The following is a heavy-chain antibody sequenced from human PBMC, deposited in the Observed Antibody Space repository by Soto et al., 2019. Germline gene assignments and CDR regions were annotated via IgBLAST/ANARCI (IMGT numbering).Heavy chain of an antibody. D-gene: IGHD6-19*01. CDR3: ARDSWLAVAAVYYYYGMDV. V-gene: IGHV3-7*01. Sequence: GSLRLSCAASGFTFRSYWMSWVRQAPGKGLEWVANIKQDGSEKYYVDSVKGRFTISRDNAKNSLYLQMNSLRAEDTAVYYCARDSWLAVAAVYYYYGMDVWGQGTTVTVSS. CDR1: GFTFRSYW. J-gene: IGHJ6*02. CDR2: IKQDGSEK.